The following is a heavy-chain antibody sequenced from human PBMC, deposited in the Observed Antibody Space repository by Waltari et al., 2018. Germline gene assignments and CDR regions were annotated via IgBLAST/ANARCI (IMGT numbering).Heavy chain of an antibody. Sequence: VQLVESGGDLIKPGGSLRLSCAASGFTVGNNFMGWVRQAPGKGLEWVSVIYSGGSTNYIDSVRGRFTISRDSSKNTLYLQMNSLRAEDTAVYYCAKVDNVGLNNYWGQGTLVTVSS. CDR2: IYSGGST. CDR1: GFTVGNNF. CDR3: AKVDNVGLNNY. D-gene: IGHD1-1*01. V-gene: IGHV3-53*01. J-gene: IGHJ4*02.